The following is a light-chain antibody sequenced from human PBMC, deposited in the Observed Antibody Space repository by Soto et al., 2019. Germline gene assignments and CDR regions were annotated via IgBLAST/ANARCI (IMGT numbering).Light chain of an antibody. CDR3: SSYGGRNIPSV. Sequence: SVLTRLLCASGSDAESGPISCTETSSDVGGNNYVAWYQQHPGKAPKLMIHDASKRPSGVPDRFSGTKSGNTASLTVSGLQAEDEADYYCSSYGGRNIPSVFGTGTKVTVL. J-gene: IGLJ1*01. CDR1: SSDVGGNNY. CDR2: DAS. V-gene: IGLV2-8*01.